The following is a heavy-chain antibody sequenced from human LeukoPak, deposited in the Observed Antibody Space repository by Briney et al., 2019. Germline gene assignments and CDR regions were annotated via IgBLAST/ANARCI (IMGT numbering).Heavy chain of an antibody. J-gene: IGHJ5*02. CDR2: IYYSGST. Sequence: SETLSLTCTVSGGSISSSSYYWGWIRQPPGKGLEWIGSIYYSGSTYYNPSLKSRFTISVDTSKNQFSLKLSSVTAADTAVYYCARFTPQGYGWGGYNRFDPWGQGTLVTVSS. CDR3: ARFTPQGYGWGGYNRFDP. D-gene: IGHD3-16*01. CDR1: GGSISSSSYY. V-gene: IGHV4-39*01.